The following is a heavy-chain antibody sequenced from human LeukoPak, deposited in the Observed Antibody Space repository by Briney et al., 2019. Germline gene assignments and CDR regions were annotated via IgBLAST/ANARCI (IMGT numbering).Heavy chain of an antibody. J-gene: IGHJ4*02. D-gene: IGHD6-19*01. CDR1: GFTFSSYG. V-gene: IGHV3-30*18. Sequence: QPGGSLRLSCAASGFTFSSYGMHWVRQAPGKGLEWVAVISYDGSNKYYADSVKGRFTISRDNSKNTLYLQMNSLRAEDTAVYYCAKGSSGWYYFDYWGQGTLATVSS. CDR2: ISYDGSNK. CDR3: AKGSSGWYYFDY.